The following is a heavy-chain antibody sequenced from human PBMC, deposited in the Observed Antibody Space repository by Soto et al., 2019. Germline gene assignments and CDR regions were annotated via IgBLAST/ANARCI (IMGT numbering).Heavy chain of an antibody. CDR2: INHSGST. CDR1: GGSFSGYY. D-gene: IGHD6-19*01. CDR3: ARERGSGWYLNWFDP. J-gene: IGHJ5*02. V-gene: IGHV4-34*01. Sequence: QVQLQQWGAGLLKPSETLSLTCAVYGGSFSGYYWSWIRQPPGTGLEWIGEINHSGSTNYNPSLKSRVTISVDTSKNQFSLKLSSVTAADTAVYYCARERGSGWYLNWFDPWGQGTLVTVSS.